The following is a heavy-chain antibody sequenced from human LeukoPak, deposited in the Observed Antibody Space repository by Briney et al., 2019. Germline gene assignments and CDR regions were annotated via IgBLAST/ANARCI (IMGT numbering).Heavy chain of an antibody. Sequence: PSETLSLTCTVSGGSISSYYWSWIRQPPGKGLEWIGYISYSGSTNFNPSLKSRVTISVDTSKNQFSLKLCSVTAADTAVYYCARNPRSGYFPHYHYYGMDVWGQGTTVTVSS. V-gene: IGHV4-59*01. CDR3: ARNPRSGYFPHYHYYGMDV. CDR1: GGSISSYY. D-gene: IGHD3-3*01. CDR2: ISYSGST. J-gene: IGHJ6*02.